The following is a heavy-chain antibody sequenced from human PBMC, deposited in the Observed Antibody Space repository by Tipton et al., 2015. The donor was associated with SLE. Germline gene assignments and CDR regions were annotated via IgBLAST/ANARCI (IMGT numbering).Heavy chain of an antibody. Sequence: GSLRLSCAASGFTFSDYYMSWIRQAPGKGLEWVSYISSSSSYTNYADSVKGRFTISRDNAKNSLYLQMNSLRAEDTAVYYCARAGLGGDYFDYWGQGTLVTVSS. D-gene: IGHD3-16*01. CDR3: ARAGLGGDYFDY. V-gene: IGHV3-11*05. CDR2: ISSSSSYT. CDR1: GFTFSDYY. J-gene: IGHJ4*02.